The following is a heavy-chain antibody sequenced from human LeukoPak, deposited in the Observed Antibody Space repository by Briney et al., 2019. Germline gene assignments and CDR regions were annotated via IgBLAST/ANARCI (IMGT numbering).Heavy chain of an antibody. CDR3: TRTDYVWGSYRYGPRD. V-gene: IGHV1-46*01. D-gene: IGHD3-16*02. J-gene: IGHJ4*02. CDR1: GYTFTSYY. CDR2: INPSGGST. Sequence: WASVKVSCKASGYTFTSYYMHWVRQAPGQGLEWMGIINPSGGSTSYAQKLQGRVTMTTDTSTSTAYMELRSLRSDDTAVYYCTRTDYVWGSYRYGPRDWGQGTLVTVSS.